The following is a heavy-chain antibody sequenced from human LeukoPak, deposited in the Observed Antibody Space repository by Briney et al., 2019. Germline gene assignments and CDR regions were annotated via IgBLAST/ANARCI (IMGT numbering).Heavy chain of an antibody. CDR1: GFTFSSYS. J-gene: IGHJ4*02. V-gene: IGHV3-21*01. Sequence: GGSLRLSCAASGFTFSSYSMNWVRQAPGKGLEWVSSISSSSSYIYYADSVKGRFTISRDNAKNSLYLQMNSLRAEDTAVYYCARPYEEWLLYRPFDYWGQGTLVTVSS. CDR2: ISSSSSYI. D-gene: IGHD3-3*01. CDR3: ARPYEEWLLYRPFDY.